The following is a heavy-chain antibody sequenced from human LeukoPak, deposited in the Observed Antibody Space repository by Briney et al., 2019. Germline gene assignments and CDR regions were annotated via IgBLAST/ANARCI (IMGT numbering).Heavy chain of an antibody. Sequence: GESLRISCKGSGYSFTSYWISWVRQMPGKGLEWMGRIDPSDSYTNYSPSFQGHVTTSADKSISTAYLQWSSLKASDTAMYYCGNLDVGSSWSSFDYWGQGTLVTVSS. D-gene: IGHD6-13*01. J-gene: IGHJ4*02. CDR2: IDPSDSYT. V-gene: IGHV5-10-1*01. CDR1: GYSFTSYW. CDR3: GNLDVGSSWSSFDY.